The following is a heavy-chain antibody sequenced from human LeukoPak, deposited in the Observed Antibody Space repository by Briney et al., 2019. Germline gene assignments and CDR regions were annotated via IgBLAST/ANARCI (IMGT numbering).Heavy chain of an antibody. J-gene: IGHJ4*02. CDR1: GGXIXXYY. Sequence: PSETLSLTCAVSGGXIXXYYXXXXXXPPGXGLXWIGYMYYSGSTNYNPSLKSRVTISGDTSNNQFSLKLNSVTAADTAVYXCGGGGTYSQFDYWGQGTLVTVSS. CDR2: MYYSGST. V-gene: IGHV4-59*01. D-gene: IGHD1-26*01. CDR3: GGGGTYSQFDY.